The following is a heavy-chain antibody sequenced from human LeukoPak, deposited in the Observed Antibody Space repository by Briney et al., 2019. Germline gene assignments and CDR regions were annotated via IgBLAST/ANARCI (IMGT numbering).Heavy chain of an antibody. Sequence: GGSLRRSCAASGFTFRNYAMSWVRQAPGKGLEWVSCLREGGNAVYHADSVKGRFTISRDNSKHTLYLQMSSLRAEDTAIYYCAKGYSSGWYWYFDLWGRGTLVTVSS. CDR1: GFTFRNYA. V-gene: IGHV3-23*01. D-gene: IGHD6-19*01. CDR2: LREGGNAV. CDR3: AKGYSSGWYWYFDL. J-gene: IGHJ2*01.